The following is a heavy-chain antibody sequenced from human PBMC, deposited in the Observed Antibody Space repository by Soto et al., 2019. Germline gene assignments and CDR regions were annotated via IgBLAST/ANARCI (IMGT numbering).Heavy chain of an antibody. J-gene: IGHJ4*02. CDR3: AKGRGSIGVVQAALGRQRILGRDFDY. Sequence: GGSRRLPCAASGFTFSYYALNWVRQAPGKGLEWVSAIRGSGGNTYYADSVKGRFTISRDNSKNTLYLQMNSLRADEAAVYYGAKGRGSIGVVQAALGRQRILGRDFDYWGLVPIGTFSS. D-gene: IGHD2-2*01. V-gene: IGHV3-23*01. CDR1: GFTFSYYA. CDR2: IRGSGGNT.